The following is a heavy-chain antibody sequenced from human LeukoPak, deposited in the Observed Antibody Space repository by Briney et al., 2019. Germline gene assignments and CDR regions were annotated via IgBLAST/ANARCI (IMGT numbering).Heavy chain of an antibody. D-gene: IGHD6-19*01. Sequence: AGSLRLSCAASGFTFSSYGMHWVRQAPGKGLEWVAVIWYDGSNKYYADSVKGRFTISRDNSKNTLYLQMNSLRAEDTAVYYCARDSIAVSQDFDYWGQGTLVTVSS. J-gene: IGHJ4*02. CDR1: GFTFSSYG. CDR3: ARDSIAVSQDFDY. CDR2: IWYDGSNK. V-gene: IGHV3-33*01.